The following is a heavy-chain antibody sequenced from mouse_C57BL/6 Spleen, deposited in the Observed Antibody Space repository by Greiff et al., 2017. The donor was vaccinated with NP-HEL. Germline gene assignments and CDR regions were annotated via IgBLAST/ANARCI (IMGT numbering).Heavy chain of an antibody. Sequence: QVQLQQPGAELVRPGTSVKLSCKASGYTFTSYWMHWVKQRPGQGLEWIGVIDPSDSYTNYNQKLKGKATLTVDTSSSTAYMQLSSLTSEDSAVYYCARSYYSNYVFDYWGQGTTLTVSS. J-gene: IGHJ2*01. CDR2: IDPSDSYT. CDR3: ARSYYSNYVFDY. CDR1: GYTFTSYW. V-gene: IGHV1-59*01. D-gene: IGHD2-5*01.